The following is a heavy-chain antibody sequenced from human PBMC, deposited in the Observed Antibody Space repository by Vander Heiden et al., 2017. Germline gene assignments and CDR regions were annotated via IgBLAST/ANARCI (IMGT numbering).Heavy chain of an antibody. D-gene: IGHD5-18*01. CDR1: GVSLSASY. CDR3: ARGRLDEHSSLLFDY. J-gene: IGHJ4*02. Sequence: QLQLQQWGAGLLKPSETLSLTCAVHGVSLSASYWSWIRQPPGKGLEWIGEINHSGDTYYNSSLKSRVTISVDTSKNQFSLKVSAVTAADTAMYYCARGRLDEHSSLLFDYWGQGTLVTVSS. CDR2: INHSGDT. V-gene: IGHV4-34*01.